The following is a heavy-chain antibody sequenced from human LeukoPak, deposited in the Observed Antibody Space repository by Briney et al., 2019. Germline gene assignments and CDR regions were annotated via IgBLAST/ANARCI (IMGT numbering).Heavy chain of an antibody. Sequence: GGSLRLSCAASGFTFSSYGMHWVRQAPGKGLEWVAVISYDGSNKYYADSVKGRFTISRDNSKNTLYLQMNSLRAEDTAVYYCAKGDTAMVMFNWFDPWGQGTLVTVSS. D-gene: IGHD5-18*01. V-gene: IGHV3-30*18. CDR1: GFTFSSYG. CDR3: AKGDTAMVMFNWFDP. CDR2: ISYDGSNK. J-gene: IGHJ5*02.